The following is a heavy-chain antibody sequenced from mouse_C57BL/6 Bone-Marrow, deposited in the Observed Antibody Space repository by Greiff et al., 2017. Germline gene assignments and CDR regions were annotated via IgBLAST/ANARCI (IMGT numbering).Heavy chain of an antibody. Sequence: EVQGVESGPVLVKPGASVKMSCKASGYTFTDYYMNWVKQSHGKSLEWIGVINPYNGGTSYNQKFKGKATLTVDKSSSTAYMELNSLTSEDSAVYYCARNPPFYYGSAWFAYWGQGTLVTVSA. CDR2: INPYNGGT. CDR3: ARNPPFYYGSAWFAY. J-gene: IGHJ3*01. D-gene: IGHD1-1*01. V-gene: IGHV1-19*01. CDR1: GYTFTDYY.